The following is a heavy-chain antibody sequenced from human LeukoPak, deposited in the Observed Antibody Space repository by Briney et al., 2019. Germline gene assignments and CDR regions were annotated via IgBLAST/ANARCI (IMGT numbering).Heavy chain of an antibody. Sequence: GGSLRLSCAASGFTVSSNYMSWVRQAPGKGLEWVSVIYSGGSTYYADSVKGRFTISRDNSKNTLYLQMNGLRAEDTAVYYCARSDYGDYVDYWGQGTLVTVSS. CDR2: IYSGGST. J-gene: IGHJ4*02. CDR1: GFTVSSNY. CDR3: ARSDYGDYVDY. D-gene: IGHD4-17*01. V-gene: IGHV3-53*01.